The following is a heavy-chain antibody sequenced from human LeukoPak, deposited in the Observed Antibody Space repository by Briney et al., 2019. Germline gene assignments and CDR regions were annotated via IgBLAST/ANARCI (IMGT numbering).Heavy chain of an antibody. J-gene: IGHJ6*03. V-gene: IGHV1-8*01. CDR2: MNPNSGNT. CDR1: GYTFTSYD. Sequence: GASVKVSCKASGYTFTSYDINWVRQATGQGLEWMGWMNPNSGNTGYAQKFQGRVTMTRNTSISTAYMELSSLRSEDTAVYYCARVQYHYYYMDVWGKGTTVTISS. CDR3: ARVQYHYYYMDV.